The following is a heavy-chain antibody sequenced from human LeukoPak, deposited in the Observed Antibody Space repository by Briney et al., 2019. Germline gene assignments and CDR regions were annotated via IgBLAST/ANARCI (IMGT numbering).Heavy chain of an antibody. CDR2: IYYSGST. V-gene: IGHV4-59*01. CDR1: GGSISNSY. CDR3: ARASSSWHRPFDY. D-gene: IGHD6-13*01. J-gene: IGHJ4*02. Sequence: SETLSLTCTVSGGSISNSYWSWIRQPPGKGLEWIGYIYYSGSTNYNPSLKSRVTISVDTSKNQFSLKLSSVTAADTAVYYCARASSSWHRPFDYWGQGTLVTVSS.